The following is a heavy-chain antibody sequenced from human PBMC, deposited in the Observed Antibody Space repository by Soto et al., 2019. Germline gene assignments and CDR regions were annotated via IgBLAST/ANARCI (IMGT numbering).Heavy chain of an antibody. J-gene: IGHJ6*02. D-gene: IGHD6-6*01. CDR3: VAARYPQPYYYGMDV. Sequence: SETLSLTCAVSGGSISSGGYSWSWIRQPPGKGLEWIGYIYHSGSTYYNPSLKSRVTISVDRSKNQFSLKLSSVTAADTAVYYCVAARYPQPYYYGMDVWGQGTTVTVSS. CDR1: GGSISSGGYS. V-gene: IGHV4-30-2*01. CDR2: IYHSGST.